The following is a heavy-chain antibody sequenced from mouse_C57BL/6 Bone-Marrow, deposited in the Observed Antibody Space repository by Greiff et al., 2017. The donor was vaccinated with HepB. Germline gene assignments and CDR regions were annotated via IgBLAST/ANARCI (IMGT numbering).Heavy chain of an antibody. CDR1: GYAFSSYW. J-gene: IGHJ1*03. CDR2: IYPGDGDT. CDR3: ARQGNWDVYFDV. Sequence: VQLQQSGAELVKPGASVKISCKASGYAFSSYWMNWVKQRPGKGLEWIGQIYPGDGDTNYNGKFKGKATLTADKSSSTAYMQLSSLTSEDSAVYYCARQGNWDVYFDVWGTGTTVTVSS. V-gene: IGHV1-80*01. D-gene: IGHD4-1*01.